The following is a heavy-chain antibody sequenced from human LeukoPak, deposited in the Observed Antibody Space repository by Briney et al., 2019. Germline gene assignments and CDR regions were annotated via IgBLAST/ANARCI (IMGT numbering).Heavy chain of an antibody. CDR1: GYTFTDYY. V-gene: IGHV1-2*04. Sequence: ASVKVSCKASGYTFTDYYIHWVRQAPGQGLEWMGWLNPNSGGTHYPQKFQGWVTMTRDTSISTAHMEMSRLTSDDTAVFYCARGGPYYDSSRANDLNYWGQGTLVTVSS. CDR3: ARGGPYYDSSRANDLNY. J-gene: IGHJ4*02. CDR2: LNPNSGGT. D-gene: IGHD3-22*01.